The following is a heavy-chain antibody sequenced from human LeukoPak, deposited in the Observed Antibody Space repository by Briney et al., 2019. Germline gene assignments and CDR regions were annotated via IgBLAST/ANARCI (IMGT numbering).Heavy chain of an antibody. Sequence: ASVKVSCKVSGYTLTELSMHWVRQAPGKGLEWMGGFDPEDGEAIYAQKLQGRVTMTTDTSTSTAYMELRSLRSDDTAVYYCARGEGGIAARFTRGGSDFDYWGQGTLVTVSS. CDR2: FDPEDGEA. J-gene: IGHJ4*02. CDR1: GYTLTELS. V-gene: IGHV1-24*01. D-gene: IGHD6-6*01. CDR3: ARGEGGIAARFTRGGSDFDY.